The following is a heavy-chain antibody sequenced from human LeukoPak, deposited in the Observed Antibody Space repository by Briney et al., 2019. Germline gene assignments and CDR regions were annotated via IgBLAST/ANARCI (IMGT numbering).Heavy chain of an antibody. CDR2: IYYSGNT. Sequence: SSETLSLTCTVSGGSISSSNYYWGWIRQPPGKGLEWMGSIYYSGNTYYNPSLESRLTISVDTSRKQFSLKLSSVTAADTAVYYCARSGSIDMIVVFTFDYWGQGTLVTVSS. D-gene: IGHD3-22*01. J-gene: IGHJ4*02. V-gene: IGHV4-39*01. CDR3: ARSGSIDMIVVFTFDY. CDR1: GGSISSSNYY.